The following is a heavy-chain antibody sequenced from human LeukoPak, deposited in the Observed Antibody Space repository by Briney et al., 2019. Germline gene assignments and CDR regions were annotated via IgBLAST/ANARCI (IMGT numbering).Heavy chain of an antibody. J-gene: IGHJ4*02. CDR2: IVVGSGNT. V-gene: IGHV1-58*01. CDR3: AALGDDSSGYLSFDY. D-gene: IGHD3-22*01. CDR1: GFTFTSSA. Sequence: SVKVSCTASGFTFTSSAVQWVRQARGQRLEWIGWIVVGSGNTNYAQKFQERVTITRDMSTSTAYMELSSLRSEDMAVYYCAALGDDSSGYLSFDYWGQGTLVTVSS.